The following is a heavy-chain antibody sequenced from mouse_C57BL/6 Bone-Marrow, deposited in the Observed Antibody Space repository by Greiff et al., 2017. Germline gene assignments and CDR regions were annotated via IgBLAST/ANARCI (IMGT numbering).Heavy chain of an antibody. CDR1: GYSITSGYY. CDR3: AREVDGY. J-gene: IGHJ2*01. CDR2: ISYDGSN. D-gene: IGHD2-3*01. Sequence: EVQRVESGPGLVKPSQSLSLTCSVTGYSITSGYYWNWIRQFPGNKLEWMGYISYDGSNNYNPSLKNRISITRDTSKNQFFLKLNSVTTEDTATCYCAREVDGYWGQGTTLTVSS. V-gene: IGHV3-6*01.